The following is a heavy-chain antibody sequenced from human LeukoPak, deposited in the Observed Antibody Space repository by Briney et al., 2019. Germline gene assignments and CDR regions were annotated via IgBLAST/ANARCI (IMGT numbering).Heavy chain of an antibody. CDR3: TTGGYSYHYLYVN. CDR1: GFTFSDAW. V-gene: IGHV3-15*01. J-gene: IGHJ4*02. D-gene: IGHD5-18*01. Sequence: GRSLRLSCAVSGFTFSDAWMACVRQAPGKGLEWVGHIQTKAAGGTTDYAAPVKGRFTISRDDSRNTVYLQMNSLKTEDTAMYYCTTGGYSYHYLYVNWGQGALVSVSS. CDR2: IQTKAAGGTT.